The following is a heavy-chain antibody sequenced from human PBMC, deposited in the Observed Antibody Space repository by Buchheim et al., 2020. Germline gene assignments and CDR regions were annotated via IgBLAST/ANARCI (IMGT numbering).Heavy chain of an antibody. CDR3: AKDLGLVVINGFDY. D-gene: IGHD3-22*01. J-gene: IGHJ4*02. V-gene: IGHV3-23*01. CDR2: ISTSGGST. Sequence: QLLESGGGSVQPGGSLRLSCVASGFTFSSYAMSWVRQAPGKGLEWVSGISTSGGSTHYADSVRGRFTISRDTSKNTVYLHVNSLRAEDTAIYYCAKDLGLVVINGFDYWGQGTL. CDR1: GFTFSSYA.